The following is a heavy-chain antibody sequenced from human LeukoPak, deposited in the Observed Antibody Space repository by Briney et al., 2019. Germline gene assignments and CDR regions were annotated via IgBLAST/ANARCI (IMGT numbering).Heavy chain of an antibody. Sequence: ASVKVSCKASGGTFNSHGISWVRQAPGQGLEWMGGIIPIFGTVNNAQKFQGRVTITADRSTGTAYMEMTSLRSEDTAVYYCVGGDVVVVAAASTGLLQYWGQGTLVTVSS. D-gene: IGHD2-15*01. CDR3: VGGDVVVVAAASTGLLQY. V-gene: IGHV1-69*06. CDR1: GGTFNSHG. J-gene: IGHJ1*01. CDR2: IIPIFGTV.